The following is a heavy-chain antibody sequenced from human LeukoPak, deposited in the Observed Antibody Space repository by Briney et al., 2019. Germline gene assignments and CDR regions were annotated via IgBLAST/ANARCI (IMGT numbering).Heavy chain of an antibody. CDR2: ISYDGSNK. Sequence: GGSLRLSCAASGFTFSSYAMHWVRQAPGKGLEWVAVISYDGSNKYYADSVKGRFTISRDNSKNTLYLQMNSLGAEDTAVYYCARDWQQLAFDYWGQGTLVTVSS. J-gene: IGHJ4*02. V-gene: IGHV3-30*04. D-gene: IGHD6-13*01. CDR1: GFTFSSYA. CDR3: ARDWQQLAFDY.